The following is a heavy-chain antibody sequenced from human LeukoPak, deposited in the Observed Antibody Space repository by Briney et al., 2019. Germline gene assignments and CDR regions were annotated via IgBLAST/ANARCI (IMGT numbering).Heavy chain of an antibody. CDR2: IIGSAVNT. CDR3: AKDQGY. CDR1: GLTVSSYA. V-gene: IGHV3-23*01. J-gene: IGHJ4*02. Sequence: GESLRLSCGASGLTVSSYAMSWVRQAPGKGLEWVSTIIGSAVNTYYADSVKGRFTISRDNSKNTLYLQMNSLRAEDTAVYYCAKDQGYWGQGTLVTVSS.